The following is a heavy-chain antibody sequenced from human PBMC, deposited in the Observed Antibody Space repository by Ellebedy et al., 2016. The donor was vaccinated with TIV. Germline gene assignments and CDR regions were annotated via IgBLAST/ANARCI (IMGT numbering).Heavy chain of an antibody. D-gene: IGHD5-18*01. CDR2: ISANAINT. CDR3: AKTRGYSDAFDS. CDR1: GFTFSRNV. J-gene: IGHJ3*01. Sequence: GESLKISCAVSGFTFSRNVMNWVRQAPGKGLEWVSSISANAINTYDADSVKGRFTISRDNSKNTLYLQMNGLRAEDTAIYYCAKTRGYSDAFDSWGQGTMVTVS. V-gene: IGHV3-23*01.